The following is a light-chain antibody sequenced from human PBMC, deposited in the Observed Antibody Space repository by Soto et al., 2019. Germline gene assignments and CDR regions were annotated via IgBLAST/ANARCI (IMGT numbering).Light chain of an antibody. V-gene: IGKV1-39*01. CDR2: AAS. J-gene: IGKJ2*01. CDR3: QQSYSTPYP. Sequence: DIQMTQSPSSLSASVGDRVTITCRASQIISSHLNWYQQKPGKAPKLLIYAASSLQSGVPSRFSGSGSETDFTLTISSLQPEDFATYYCQQSYSTPYPFGQGTKLEIK. CDR1: QIISSH.